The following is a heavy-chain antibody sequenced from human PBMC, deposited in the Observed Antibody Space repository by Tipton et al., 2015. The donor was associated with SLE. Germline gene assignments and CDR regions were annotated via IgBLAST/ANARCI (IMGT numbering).Heavy chain of an antibody. Sequence: RSLRLSCTASGFTFGDYAMSWVRQAPGKGLEWVGFIRSKAYGGTTEYAASVKGRFTISRDDSKSIAYLQMNSLKTEDTAVYYCTRDQATGGAFDIWGQGTMVTVSS. J-gene: IGHJ3*02. D-gene: IGHD3-16*01. V-gene: IGHV3-49*04. CDR1: GFTFGDYA. CDR3: TRDQATGGAFDI. CDR2: IRSKAYGGTT.